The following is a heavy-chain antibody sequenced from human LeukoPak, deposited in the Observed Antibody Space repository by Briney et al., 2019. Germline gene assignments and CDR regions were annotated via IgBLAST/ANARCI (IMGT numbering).Heavy chain of an antibody. CDR1: GGSISSSTYY. CDR3: ARRGMAVAGFDY. D-gene: IGHD6-19*01. V-gene: IGHV4-39*01. J-gene: IGHJ4*02. Sequence: PSDTLSLTCIISGGSISSSTYYWGWIRQPPGKGLEWIGTLYYSGKTYYNPSLKSRVTISVDTSKNQFSLKLSSVTAADTAVYYCARRGMAVAGFDYWGQGTLVTVSS. CDR2: LYYSGKT.